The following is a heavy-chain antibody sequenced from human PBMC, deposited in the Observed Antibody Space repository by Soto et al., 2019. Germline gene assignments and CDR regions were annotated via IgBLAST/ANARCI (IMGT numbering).Heavy chain of an antibody. J-gene: IGHJ4*02. CDR1: GYTFTSHY. D-gene: IGHD2-21*01. CDR3: ARGGCGGECSFDY. CDR2: INPSGGDT. V-gene: IGHV1-46*01. Sequence: ASVKVSCKASGYTFTSHYIHWVRQAPGQGLEWMGIINPSGGDTTYAQQFQGRVTMTRDTSTRTVYMELSSLRSEDTAVYYCARGGCGGECSFDYWGQGTLVTVSS.